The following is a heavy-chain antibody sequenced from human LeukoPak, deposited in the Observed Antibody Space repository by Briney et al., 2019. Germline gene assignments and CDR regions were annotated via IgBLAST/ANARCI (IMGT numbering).Heavy chain of an antibody. CDR1: GGSISSSSYY. CDR3: ARCSGSYYLSWFDP. D-gene: IGHD1-26*01. V-gene: IGHV4-39*07. CDR2: IYYSGST. J-gene: IGHJ5*02. Sequence: SETLSLTCTVSGGSISSSSYYWGWIRQPPGKGLEWIGSIYYSGSTYYNPSLKSRVTISVDTSKNQFSLKLSSVTAADTAVYYCARCSGSYYLSWFDPWGQGTLVTVSS.